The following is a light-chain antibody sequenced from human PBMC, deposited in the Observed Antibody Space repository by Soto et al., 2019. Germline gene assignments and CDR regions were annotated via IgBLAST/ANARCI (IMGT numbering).Light chain of an antibody. J-gene: IGLJ1*01. CDR1: SSDIGGYNY. Sequence: QSVLTQPASVSGAPGQSITISCPGTSSDIGGYNYVPCYQQHPRQAPKLIIYDVSNRPSAVSNRFSGSTSANTASLNISGPQAEDEADYYCTSYTSSITYVFGTGTKVTVL. CDR2: DVS. V-gene: IGLV2-14*01. CDR3: TSYTSSITYV.